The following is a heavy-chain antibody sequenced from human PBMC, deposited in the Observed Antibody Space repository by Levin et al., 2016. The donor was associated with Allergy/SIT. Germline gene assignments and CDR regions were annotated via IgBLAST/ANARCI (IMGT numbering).Heavy chain of an antibody. Sequence: GESLKISCAASGFTFTSYYMHWVRQAPGQGLEWMGIINPSGGSTSYAQKFQGRVTMTRDTSTSTVYMELSSLRSEDTAVYYCARDRDIAVAGTGAFDIWGQGTMVTVSS. J-gene: IGHJ3*02. CDR1: GFTFTSYY. CDR3: ARDRDIAVAGTGAFDI. V-gene: IGHV1-46*01. CDR2: INPSGGST. D-gene: IGHD6-19*01.